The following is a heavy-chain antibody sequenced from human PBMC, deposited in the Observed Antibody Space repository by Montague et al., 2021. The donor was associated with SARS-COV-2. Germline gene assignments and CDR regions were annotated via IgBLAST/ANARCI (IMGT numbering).Heavy chain of an antibody. CDR1: GDSVSSNIAT. CDR3: ARIPVGSKYYFDF. J-gene: IGHJ4*02. V-gene: IGHV6-1*01. CDR2: TYYRSKWHN. Sequence: CAISGDSVSSNIATWNWIRQSPSRGLEWLGRTYYRSKWHNDYAESVNSRITIDPDTPKHQFSLHLNSATPEDTAVYYCARIPVGSKYYFDFWGQGTLVTVSS. D-gene: IGHD2-2*01.